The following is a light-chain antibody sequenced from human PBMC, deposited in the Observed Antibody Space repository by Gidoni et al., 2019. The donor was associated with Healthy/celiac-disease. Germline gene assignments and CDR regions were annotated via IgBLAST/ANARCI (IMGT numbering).Light chain of an antibody. V-gene: IGKV3-11*01. J-gene: IGKJ1*01. CDR1: QSVSSY. CDR3: QQRSNWPWT. CDR2: DAS. Sequence: EHVLTQSPATLSLSPGERATLSCRASQSVSSYLAWYQQKPGQAPRLLIYDASNRATGIPARFSGSGSGTDFTLTISSLEPEDFAVYYCQQRSNWPWTFGQGTKVEIK.